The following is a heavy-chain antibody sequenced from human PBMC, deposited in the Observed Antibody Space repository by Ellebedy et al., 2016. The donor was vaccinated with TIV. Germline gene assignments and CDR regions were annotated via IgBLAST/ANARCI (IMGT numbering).Heavy chain of an antibody. CDR1: GGSISSSSYY. CDR2: IYYSGST. D-gene: IGHD6-13*01. Sequence: SETLSLXXTVSGGSISSSSYYWGWIRQPPGKGLEWIGSIYYSGSTYYNPSLKSRVTISVDTSKNQFSLKLSSVTAADTAVYYCARDGIAAAWAKFDYWGQGTLVTVSS. V-gene: IGHV4-39*07. CDR3: ARDGIAAAWAKFDY. J-gene: IGHJ4*02.